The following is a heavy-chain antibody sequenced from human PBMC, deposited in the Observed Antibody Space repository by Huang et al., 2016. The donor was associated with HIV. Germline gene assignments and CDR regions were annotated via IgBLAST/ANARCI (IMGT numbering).Heavy chain of an antibody. CDR1: GYTFTDYQ. CDR2: INPTTGNP. V-gene: IGHV7-4-1*02. J-gene: IGHJ4*02. D-gene: IGHD3-22*01. Sequence: QVQLVQSGSELKKPGASVKVSCKVSGYTFTDYQISWVRQAPGQGLEWMGWINPTTGNPTYVHGFTVRFGFSLDTSVSTAYLQISSLKAEDTAVYFCARDSGYYRYFDYWGQGTLVTVSS. CDR3: ARDSGYYRYFDY.